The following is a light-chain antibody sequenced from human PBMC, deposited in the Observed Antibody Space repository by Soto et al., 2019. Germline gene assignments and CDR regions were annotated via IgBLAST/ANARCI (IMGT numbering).Light chain of an antibody. V-gene: IGLV2-14*01. J-gene: IGLJ2*01. Sequence: QSALTQPASVSGSPGQSITISCTRTSSDVGGYNYVSWYQQHPGKAPKRMIYDVSNRPSGVSNRFSGSKSGNTASLTISGLQAEDEADYYCSSYTSSSTVVFGGGTKVTVL. CDR2: DVS. CDR1: SSDVGGYNY. CDR3: SSYTSSSTVV.